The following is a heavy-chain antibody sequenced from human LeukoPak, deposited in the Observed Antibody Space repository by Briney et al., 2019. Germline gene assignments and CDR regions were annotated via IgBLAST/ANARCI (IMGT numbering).Heavy chain of an antibody. D-gene: IGHD3-3*01. CDR1: GFTFSTYS. J-gene: IGHJ4*02. CDR3: ARDQYDTWSRRGNFDS. Sequence: GGSLRLSCAASGFTFSTYSMNWVRQAPGKGLEWVSYISSSSSAIYYADSVKGRFTISRDNAKNSLYLQMNSLRAEDTAVFYCARDQYDTWSRRGNFDSWGQGTLVIVSS. V-gene: IGHV3-48*04. CDR2: ISSSSSAI.